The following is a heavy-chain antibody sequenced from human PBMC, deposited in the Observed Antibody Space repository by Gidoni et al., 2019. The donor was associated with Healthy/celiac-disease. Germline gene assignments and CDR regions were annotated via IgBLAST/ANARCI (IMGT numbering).Heavy chain of an antibody. V-gene: IGHV3-53*01. J-gene: IGHJ4*02. D-gene: IGHD6-19*01. Sequence: EVQLVESGGGLIQPGGSLRLSCAASGFTVSSNYMSWVRQAPGKGLEWVSVIYSGGSTYYADSVKGRFTISRDNSKNTLYLQMNSLRAEDTAVYYCARDLAYSSGWYNPFDYWGQGTLVTVSS. CDR1: GFTVSSNY. CDR3: ARDLAYSSGWYNPFDY. CDR2: IYSGGST.